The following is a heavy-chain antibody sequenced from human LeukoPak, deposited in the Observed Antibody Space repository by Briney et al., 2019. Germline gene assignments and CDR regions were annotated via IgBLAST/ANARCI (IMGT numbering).Heavy chain of an antibody. CDR3: ARASDYAPYPFDY. CDR2: IYYSGST. Sequence: SETLSLTXTVSGGSISSGDYYWSWIRQPPGKGLEWIGYIYYSGSTYYNPSLKSRVTISVDTSKNQFSLKLSSVTAADTAVYYCARASDYAPYPFDYWGQGTLVTVSS. CDR1: GGSISSGDYY. V-gene: IGHV4-30-4*08. D-gene: IGHD5-12*01. J-gene: IGHJ4*02.